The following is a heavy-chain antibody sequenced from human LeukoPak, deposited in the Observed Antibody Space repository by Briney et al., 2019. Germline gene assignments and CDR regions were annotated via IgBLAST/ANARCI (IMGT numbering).Heavy chain of an antibody. Sequence: ASVKFSCKASGYTFTSYAMHWGRQAPGQRLEWMGWINPGNGNTKYSQKFQGRVTITRDTSASTAYMELSSLRSEDTAVYSCARVGREVGATSTNYFDYWGQGTLVTVSS. D-gene: IGHD1-26*01. CDR1: GYTFTSYA. V-gene: IGHV1-3*01. CDR2: INPGNGNT. J-gene: IGHJ4*02. CDR3: ARVGREVGATSTNYFDY.